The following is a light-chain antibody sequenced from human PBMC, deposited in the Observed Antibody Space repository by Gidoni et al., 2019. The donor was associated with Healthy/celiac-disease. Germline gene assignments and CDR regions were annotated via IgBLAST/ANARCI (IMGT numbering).Light chain of an antibody. Sequence: EIVLTQSPATLSLSPGERATLSCRASQSVSSYLAWYQQKPGQAPRLLIYDAANRATGIPARFSGSGSGTDFTLTISSLEPEDFAVYYCQQRRSFGPXTKVDIK. V-gene: IGKV3-11*01. CDR3: QQRRS. J-gene: IGKJ3*01. CDR2: DAA. CDR1: QSVSSY.